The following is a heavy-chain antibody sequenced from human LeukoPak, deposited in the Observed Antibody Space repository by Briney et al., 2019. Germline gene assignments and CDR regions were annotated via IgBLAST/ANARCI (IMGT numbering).Heavy chain of an antibody. CDR1: GYSFTSYW. CDR3: ARHSDSSGYYYLNWFDP. V-gene: IGHV5-51*01. CDR2: IYPGDSDT. D-gene: IGHD3-22*01. J-gene: IGHJ5*02. Sequence: GESLKISCKGSGYSFTSYWIGWVRQMPGKGLEWKGIIYPGDSDTRYSPSFQGQVTISADKFISTAYLQWSSLKASDTAMYYCARHSDSSGYYYLNWFDPWGQGTLVTVSS.